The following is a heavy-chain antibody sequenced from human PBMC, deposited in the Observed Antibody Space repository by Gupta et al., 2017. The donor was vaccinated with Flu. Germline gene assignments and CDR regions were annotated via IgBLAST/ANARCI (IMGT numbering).Heavy chain of an antibody. J-gene: IGHJ4*02. Sequence: EVQLLESGGGLVQPGGSLRLSCAASGFTFSSYAMSWVRKAPGKGLEWVSAISGSGGSTYYADSVKGRFTISRDNSKNTLYLQMNSLRAEDTAVYYCAKGYCSSTSCYPYYFDYWGQGTLVTVSS. CDR3: AKGYCSSTSCYPYYFDY. CDR2: ISGSGGST. V-gene: IGHV3-23*01. CDR1: GFTFSSYA. D-gene: IGHD2-2*01.